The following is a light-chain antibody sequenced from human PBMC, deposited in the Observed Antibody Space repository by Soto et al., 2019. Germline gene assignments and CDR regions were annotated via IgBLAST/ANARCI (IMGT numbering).Light chain of an antibody. V-gene: IGLV2-14*03. Sequence: QSALTQPASVSGSAGQSIAISCTGTSSDVGGYNYVSWYQQHPGKAPPRLIFTAGQRPSGVPGRFSGSKSGTSASLAISGLQSEDEGDYYCSAWDNSLNGYVFGPGT. CDR1: SSDVGGYNY. CDR3: SAWDNSLNGYV. CDR2: TAG. J-gene: IGLJ1*01.